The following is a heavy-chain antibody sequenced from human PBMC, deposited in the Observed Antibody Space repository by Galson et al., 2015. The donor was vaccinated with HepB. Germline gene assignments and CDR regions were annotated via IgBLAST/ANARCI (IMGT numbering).Heavy chain of an antibody. CDR2: IYSGGST. D-gene: IGHD6-13*01. CDR3: ARLADYYYAMDV. CDR1: GFTVSNNY. Sequence: SLRLSCAASGFTVSNNYMTWVRQAPGKGLEWVSVIYSGGSTYHADSVMGRFTISRDNSKNTLYHQMNSQRAEETAIAYCARLADYYYAMDVWGQGPTVTVSS. J-gene: IGHJ6*02. V-gene: IGHV3-66*04.